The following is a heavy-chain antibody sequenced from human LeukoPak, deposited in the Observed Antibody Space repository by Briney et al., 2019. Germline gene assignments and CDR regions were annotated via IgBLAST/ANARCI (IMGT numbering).Heavy chain of an antibody. D-gene: IGHD3-16*01. V-gene: IGHV3-23*01. J-gene: IGHJ4*02. CDR1: GLTFGRYA. Sequence: GRSLRLSCAAAGLTFGRYAMRWVRQAPGRGLEWVSAISGSGGSTYYADSVKGRFTISRDNSKNTLYLQMNSLRAEDTAVYYCAKDRGGASYYFDYWGQGTLVTVSS. CDR2: ISGSGGST. CDR3: AKDRGGASYYFDY.